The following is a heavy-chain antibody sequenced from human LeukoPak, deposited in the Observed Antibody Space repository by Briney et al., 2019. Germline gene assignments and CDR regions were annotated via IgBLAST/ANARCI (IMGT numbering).Heavy chain of an antibody. CDR2: IIPILGIA. J-gene: IGHJ4*02. V-gene: IGHV1-69*04. CDR1: GGTFISYA. CDR3: ARVAGSSWSLYYFDY. Sequence: GASVKVSCKASGGTFISYAISWVRQAPGQGLEWMGRIIPILGIANYAQKFQGRVTITADKSTSTAYMELSSLRSEDTAVYYCARVAGSSWSLYYFDYWGQGTLVTVSS. D-gene: IGHD6-13*01.